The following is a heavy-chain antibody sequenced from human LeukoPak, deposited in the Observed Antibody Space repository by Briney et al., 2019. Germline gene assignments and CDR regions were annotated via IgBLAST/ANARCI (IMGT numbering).Heavy chain of an antibody. D-gene: IGHD3-10*01. Sequence: GGSLRLSCAASGFTFSSYAMHWVRQAPGKGLEWVAVISYDGSNKYYADSVKGRFTISRDNPKNTLYLQMNSLRAEDTAVYYCARDLYYYGSGSPPVFDYWGQGTLVTVSS. CDR2: ISYDGSNK. J-gene: IGHJ4*02. V-gene: IGHV3-30*04. CDR1: GFTFSSYA. CDR3: ARDLYYYGSGSPPVFDY.